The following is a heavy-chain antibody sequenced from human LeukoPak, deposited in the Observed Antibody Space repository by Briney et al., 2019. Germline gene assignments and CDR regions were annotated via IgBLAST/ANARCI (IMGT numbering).Heavy chain of an antibody. CDR1: GGTFSSYA. CDR2: IIPILGTA. D-gene: IGHD4-17*01. Sequence: SVKVSCKASGGTFSSYAISWVRQAPGQGLEWMGGIIPILGTANYAQKFQGRVTITADESTSTAYMELSSLRSEDTAVYYCAREDSDGDYLFDYWGQGTLVTVSS. V-gene: IGHV1-69*13. J-gene: IGHJ4*02. CDR3: AREDSDGDYLFDY.